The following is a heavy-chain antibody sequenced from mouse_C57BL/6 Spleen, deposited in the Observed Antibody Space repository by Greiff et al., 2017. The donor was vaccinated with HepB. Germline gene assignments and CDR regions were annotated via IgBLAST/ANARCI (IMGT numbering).Heavy chain of an antibody. CDR2: ISDGGSYT. Sequence: EVQGVESGGGLVKPGGSLKLSCAASGFTFSSYAMSWVRQTPEKRLEWVATISDGGSYTYYPDNVKGRFTISRDNAKNNLYLQMSHLKSEDTAMYYCAREATVVARGYFDVWGTGTTVTVSS. CDR3: AREATVVARGYFDV. J-gene: IGHJ1*03. V-gene: IGHV5-4*01. CDR1: GFTFSSYA. D-gene: IGHD1-1*01.